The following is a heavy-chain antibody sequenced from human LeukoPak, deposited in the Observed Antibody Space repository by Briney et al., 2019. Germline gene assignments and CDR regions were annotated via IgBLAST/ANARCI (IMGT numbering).Heavy chain of an antibody. CDR1: GFTFSNAW. D-gene: IGHD5-24*01. J-gene: IGHJ4*02. V-gene: IGHV3-15*01. Sequence: PGGSLRLSCAASGFTFSNAWMSWVRQAPGKGLEWVGLIKSKTDGGTTDYAAPVKGRFTISRDDSKTTLYLQMNSLKTEDTAVYYCTTDPWDGPDYWGRGTLVTVSS. CDR2: IKSKTDGGTT. CDR3: TTDPWDGPDY.